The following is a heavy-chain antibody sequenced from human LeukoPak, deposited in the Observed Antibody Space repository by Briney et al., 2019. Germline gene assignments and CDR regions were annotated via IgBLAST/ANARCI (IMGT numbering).Heavy chain of an antibody. V-gene: IGHV4-34*01. D-gene: IGHD3-10*01. CDR3: ARMDEWFGELLYDY. CDR1: GGSFSGYY. J-gene: IGHJ4*02. Sequence: SETLSLTCAVYGGSFSGYYWIWIRQPPGKGLEWIGEINHSGSTNYNPSLKSRVTISVDTSKNQFSLKLSSVTAADTAVYYCARMDEWFGELLYDYWGQGTLVTVSS. CDR2: INHSGST.